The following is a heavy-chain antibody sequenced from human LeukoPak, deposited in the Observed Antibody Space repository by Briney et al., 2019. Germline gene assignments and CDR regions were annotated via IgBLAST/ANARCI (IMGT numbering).Heavy chain of an antibody. V-gene: IGHV3-23*01. D-gene: IGHD1-26*01. CDR1: GFTFSSYA. Sequence: GGSLRLSCAASGFTFSSYAMSWVRQAPGKGLGWVSAISGSGGSTYYADSVKGRFTTSRDNAKNSVHLQMNSLRAEDTAVYYCARSYSGSRRGNFDQWGQGTLITAPS. CDR3: ARSYSGSRRGNFDQ. J-gene: IGHJ5*02. CDR2: ISGSGGST.